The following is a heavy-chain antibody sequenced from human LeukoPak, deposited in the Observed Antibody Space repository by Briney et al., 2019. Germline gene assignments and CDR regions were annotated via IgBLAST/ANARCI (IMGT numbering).Heavy chain of an antibody. CDR1: GGSMSAYY. D-gene: IGHD2-15*01. CDR3: ARGLIRIRVVAALGGWFDP. Sequence: PSETLSLTCTVSGGSMSAYYWSWIRQSPGKGLEWIGYIYYSGSSNSNPSLKSRVTLSVDTSKNQFSLKLSSVTAADTAVYYCARGLIRIRVVAALGGWFDPWGQGTLVTVSS. V-gene: IGHV4-59*12. CDR2: IYYSGSS. J-gene: IGHJ5*02.